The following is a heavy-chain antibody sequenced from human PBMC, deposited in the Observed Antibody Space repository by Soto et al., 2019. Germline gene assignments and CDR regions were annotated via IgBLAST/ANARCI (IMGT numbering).Heavy chain of an antibody. CDR3: AKDGRGSGSHYNSFGY. J-gene: IGHJ4*02. CDR1: GFTVGNNY. CDR2: IYSTGTT. Sequence: EVQLVESGGGLIQPGGSLKLSCAASGFTVGNNYMSWVRQAPGKGLEWVSLIYSTGTTKYADSVKGRFTVSRDNAKNTPYLQMNSLRAEDTAVYYCAKDGRGSGSHYNSFGYWGQGTPVTVSS. D-gene: IGHD3-10*01. V-gene: IGHV3-53*01.